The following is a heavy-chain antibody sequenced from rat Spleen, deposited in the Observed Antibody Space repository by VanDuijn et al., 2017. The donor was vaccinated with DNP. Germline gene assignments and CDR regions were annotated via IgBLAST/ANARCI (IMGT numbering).Heavy chain of an antibody. CDR3: ATDWGSFTTVVSEDY. Sequence: EVQLVESGGGLVQPGRSLKLSCAASGFTFSNYGMHWIRQAPTKGLEWVASISPSGGSTYYRDSVKGRFTISRDNAKSTLYLQMDSLRSEDTATYYCATDWGSFTTVVSEDYWGQGVMVTVSS. V-gene: IGHV5-19*01. CDR2: ISPSGGST. D-gene: IGHD1-1*01. CDR1: GFTFSNYG. J-gene: IGHJ2*01.